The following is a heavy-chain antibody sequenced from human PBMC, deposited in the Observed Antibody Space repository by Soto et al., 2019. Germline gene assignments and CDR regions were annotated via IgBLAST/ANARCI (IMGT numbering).Heavy chain of an antibody. CDR3: ARERPKGFNTSQKALDI. V-gene: IGHV3-33*01. J-gene: IGHJ3*02. CDR2: IWFDGTYE. D-gene: IGHD1-26*01. CDR1: GFSFSGYG. Sequence: PGGSLRLSCAASGFSFSGYGMHWVRQAPGKGLEWVAVIWFDGTYEFYVDSVKGRFTISRDNSRNTLYLQMNSLRPEDAAVYFCARERPKGFNTSQKALDIWGQVTVVTVSS.